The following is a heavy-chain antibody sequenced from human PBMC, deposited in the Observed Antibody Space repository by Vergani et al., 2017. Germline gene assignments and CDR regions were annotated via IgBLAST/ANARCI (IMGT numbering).Heavy chain of an antibody. CDR2: IIPILGIA. CDR3: AGWGAYCGGDCYLVDYYYYYGMDV. Sequence: QVQLVQSGAEVKKPGSSVKVSCKASGGTFSSYAISWVRQAPGQGLEWMGRIIPILGIANYAQKFQGRVTITADKSTSTAYMELSSLRSEDTAVYYCAGWGAYCGGDCYLVDYYYYYGMDVWGQGTTVTVSS. D-gene: IGHD2-21*02. CDR1: GGTFSSYA. V-gene: IGHV1-69*04. J-gene: IGHJ6*02.